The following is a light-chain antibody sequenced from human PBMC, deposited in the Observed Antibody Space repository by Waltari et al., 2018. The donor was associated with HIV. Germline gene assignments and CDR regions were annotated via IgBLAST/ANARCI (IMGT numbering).Light chain of an antibody. J-gene: IGKJ2*01. Sequence: EILLTQSPGTMTLSPGERATTSCRASQSVSSSYLAWYQQKPGPAPRLLIYGASTRATGIPDRFSGSGSGTGFTLTISRLEPEDFAVYYCQQYGSSLIYTFGQGTKLVIK. CDR1: QSVSSSY. CDR2: GAS. V-gene: IGKV3-20*01. CDR3: QQYGSSLIYT.